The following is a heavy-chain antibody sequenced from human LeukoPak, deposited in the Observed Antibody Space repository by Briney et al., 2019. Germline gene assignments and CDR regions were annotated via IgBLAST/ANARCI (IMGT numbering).Heavy chain of an antibody. J-gene: IGHJ4*02. D-gene: IGHD4-17*01. CDR2: LYDSGNT. Sequence: SETLSLTCTVSGGSISSSYYYWTWLRQPPGEGLGWIGTLYDSGNTYYNPSLRGRVTISVDTSKNQSSLKLTSVTAADTAVYYCAASGMTTVTFFDYWGQGTLVTVSS. CDR1: GGSISSSYYY. V-gene: IGHV4-39*01. CDR3: AASGMTTVTFFDY.